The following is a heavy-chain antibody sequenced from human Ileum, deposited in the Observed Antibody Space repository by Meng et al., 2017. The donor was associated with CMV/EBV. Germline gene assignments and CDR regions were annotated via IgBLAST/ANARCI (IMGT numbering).Heavy chain of an antibody. CDR3: AHSTYTGSGYYYFDF. V-gene: IGHV2-5*01. CDR2: IFWNKDR. Sequence: STSGLGVGVSRPPPGEALEWLAFIFWNKDRRYSPSLKSRITLTKDTSKNQVVLTMTNMDPVETATYFCAHSTYTGSGYYYFDFWGQGTLVTVSS. CDR1: STSGLG. J-gene: IGHJ4*02. D-gene: IGHD3-3*01.